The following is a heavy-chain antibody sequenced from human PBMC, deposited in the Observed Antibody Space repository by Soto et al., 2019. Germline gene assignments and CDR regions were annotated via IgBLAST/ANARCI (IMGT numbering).Heavy chain of an antibody. CDR3: ASPAPYYDFWSGYPPDYYYYGMDV. Sequence: GASVKVSCKASGYTSTSYGISWVRQAPGQGLEWMGWISAYNGNTNYAQKLQGRVTMTTDTSTSTAYMELRSLRSDDTAVYYCASPAPYYDFWSGYPPDYYYYGMDVWGQGTTVTVSS. J-gene: IGHJ6*02. CDR2: ISAYNGNT. CDR1: GYTSTSYG. V-gene: IGHV1-18*01. D-gene: IGHD3-3*01.